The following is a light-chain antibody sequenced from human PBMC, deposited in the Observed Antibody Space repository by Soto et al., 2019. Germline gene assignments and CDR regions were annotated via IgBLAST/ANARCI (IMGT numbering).Light chain of an antibody. V-gene: IGLV2-14*01. CDR2: EVS. J-gene: IGLJ1*01. CDR1: SSDVGGYNY. CDR3: SSYTGSSTFLYV. Sequence: QSALTQPASVSGSPGQSITISCTGTSSDVGGYNYVSWYQQHPGKAPKLMIYEVSNRPSGVSNRFSGSKSGNTASLTISGLQAEDEADYYCSSYTGSSTFLYVFGTGTKVTVL.